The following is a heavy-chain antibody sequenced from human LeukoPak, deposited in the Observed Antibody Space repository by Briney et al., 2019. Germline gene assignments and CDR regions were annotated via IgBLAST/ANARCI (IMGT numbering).Heavy chain of an antibody. D-gene: IGHD6-6*01. CDR3: ARGFREYSSPFDY. CDR2: IIPILGIA. J-gene: IGHJ4*02. CDR1: GGTFSSCA. V-gene: IGHV1-69*04. Sequence: ASVKVSCKASGGTFSSCAISWVRQAPGQGLEWMGRIIPILGIANYAQKFQGRVTITADKSTSTAYMELSSLRSEDTAVYYCARGFREYSSPFDYWGQGTLVTVSS.